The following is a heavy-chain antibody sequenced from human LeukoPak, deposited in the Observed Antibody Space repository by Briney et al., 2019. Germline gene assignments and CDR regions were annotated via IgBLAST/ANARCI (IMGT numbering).Heavy chain of an antibody. V-gene: IGHV1-8*01. Sequence: ASVNVSCKASVYTFTSYDINWVRQATGQGLEWMGWMNPNSGNTGYAQKFQGRVTMTRNTSISTAYMELSSLRSEDTAVYYCARPGSSGWDDAFDIWGQGTMVTVSS. D-gene: IGHD6-19*01. CDR2: MNPNSGNT. CDR1: VYTFTSYD. J-gene: IGHJ3*02. CDR3: ARPGSSGWDDAFDI.